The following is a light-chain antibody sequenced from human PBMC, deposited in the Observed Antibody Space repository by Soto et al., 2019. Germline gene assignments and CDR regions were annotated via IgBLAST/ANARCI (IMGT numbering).Light chain of an antibody. CDR3: HQYNNWPPYT. V-gene: IGKV3-15*01. CDR1: QSVYSN. J-gene: IGKJ2*01. Sequence: EIVMTQSPATLSVSPGEITTLSCRASQSVYSNLAWYQQKPCQAPRLLIYGASTRATGIPARLSGSGSETEFTLTISSLQSEDFAVNYCHQYNNWPPYTFGQRTKLEIK. CDR2: GAS.